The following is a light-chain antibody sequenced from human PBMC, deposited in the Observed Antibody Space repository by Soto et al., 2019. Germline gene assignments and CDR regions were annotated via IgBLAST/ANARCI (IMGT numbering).Light chain of an antibody. CDR3: QQYNSYSRT. V-gene: IGKV1-5*03. J-gene: IGKJ1*01. Sequence: DIQMTQSPSTLSASVGDRVTITCRASQSLSSWLAWYQQKPGKAPNLLIYRASFLESGVPSRFNGSGSGTEFTLTISSLQPDDFATYYCQQYNSYSRTFGQGTKVEIK. CDR2: RAS. CDR1: QSLSSW.